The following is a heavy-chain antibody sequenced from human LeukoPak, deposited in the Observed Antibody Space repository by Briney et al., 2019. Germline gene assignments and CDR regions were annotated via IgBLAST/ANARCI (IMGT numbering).Heavy chain of an antibody. CDR3: ARHRSYYDSSGYYSYYYMDV. V-gene: IGHV3-23*01. CDR1: GFTFSTYG. J-gene: IGHJ6*03. CDR2: ISGGGDIT. D-gene: IGHD3-22*01. Sequence: GGSLRLSCEASGFTFSTYGMSWVRQAPGKGLEWVSSISGGGDITYYADSVKGRFTISRDNSKNTLYLQMNSLRAEDTAVYYCARHRSYYDSSGYYSYYYMDVWGKGTTVTISS.